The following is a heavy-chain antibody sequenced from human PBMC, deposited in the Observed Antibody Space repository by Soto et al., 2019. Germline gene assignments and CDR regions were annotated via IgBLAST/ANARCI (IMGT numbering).Heavy chain of an antibody. V-gene: IGHV4-34*01. CDR3: ARGGYYDSSGQLYYYYYGMDV. D-gene: IGHD3-22*01. CDR2: INHSGST. Sequence: SETLSLTCAVYGGSFSGYYWSWIRQPPGKGLEWIGEINHSGSTNYNPSLKSRVTISVDTSKNQFSLKLSSVTAADMAVYYCARGGYYDSSGQLYYYYYGMDVWGQGTTVTVSS. CDR1: GGSFSGYY. J-gene: IGHJ6*02.